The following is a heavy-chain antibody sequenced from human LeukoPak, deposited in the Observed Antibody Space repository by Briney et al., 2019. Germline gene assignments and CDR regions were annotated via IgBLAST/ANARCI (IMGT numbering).Heavy chain of an antibody. J-gene: IGHJ4*02. CDR2: ISGSGGST. D-gene: IGHD3-3*01. CDR1: GFTFSSYA. V-gene: IGHV3-23*01. CDR3: AKGGLTIFGVVKYSFDY. Sequence: AGGSLRLSCAASGFTFSSYAMSWVRQAPGKGLEWVSAISGSGGSTYYADSVKGRFTISRDNSKNTLYLQMNSLRAEDTAVYYCAKGGLTIFGVVKYSFDYWGQGTLVTVSS.